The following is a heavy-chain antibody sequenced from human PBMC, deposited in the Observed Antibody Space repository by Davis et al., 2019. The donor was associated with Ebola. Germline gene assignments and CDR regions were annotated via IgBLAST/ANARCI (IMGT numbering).Heavy chain of an antibody. CDR2: ISSSSSTI. CDR3: ARGDYYDSSFADAFDI. D-gene: IGHD3-22*01. J-gene: IGHJ3*02. CDR1: GFTFSSYS. Sequence: GGSLRLSCAASGFTFSSYSMNWVRQAPGKGLEWVSYISSSSSTIYYADSVKGRFTMSRDNAKNSLHLQMNSLRVEDTAVYYCARGDYYDSSFADAFDIWGQGTMVTVSS. V-gene: IGHV3-48*04.